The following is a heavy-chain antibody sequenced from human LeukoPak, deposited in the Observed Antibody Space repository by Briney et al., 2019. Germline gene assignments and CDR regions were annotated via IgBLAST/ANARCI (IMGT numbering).Heavy chain of an antibody. J-gene: IGHJ3*02. V-gene: IGHV4-39*07. CDR1: GGSISSSSYY. D-gene: IGHD3-22*01. Sequence: SETLSLTCTVSGGSISSSSYYWGWIRQPPGKGLEWIGSIYYSGSTYYNPSLKSRVTISVDTSKNQFSLKLSSVTAADTAVYYCARGGYYGPEDAFDIWGQGTMVTVSS. CDR3: ARGGYYGPEDAFDI. CDR2: IYYSGST.